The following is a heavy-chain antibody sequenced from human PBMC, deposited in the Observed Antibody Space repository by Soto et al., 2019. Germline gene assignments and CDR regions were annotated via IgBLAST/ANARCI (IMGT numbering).Heavy chain of an antibody. V-gene: IGHV3-33*01. CDR2: IWYDGSKK. Sequence: QVQLVDSGGGEVQAGRCLRLSCAASGFAFSHFGMHRVRQAPGKGLEWVAVIWYDGSKKYYADSVKGRFSISRDNSKNAVYLQMNTLRAEDTAVYYCAREINGNYDWYFDLWGRGTLVTVSS. D-gene: IGHD4-17*01. CDR1: GFAFSHFG. J-gene: IGHJ2*01. CDR3: AREINGNYDWYFDL.